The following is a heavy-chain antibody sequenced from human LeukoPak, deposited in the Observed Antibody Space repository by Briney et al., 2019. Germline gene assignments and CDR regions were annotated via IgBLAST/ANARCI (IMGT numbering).Heavy chain of an antibody. V-gene: IGHV4-59*12. CDR2: INYSGST. J-gene: IGHJ5*02. D-gene: IGHD3-10*01. CDR3: AREGLAMVRGVLPKEAWGWFDP. CDR1: GGSFSGYY. Sequence: PSETLSLTCAVYGGSFSGYYWSWIRQPPGKGLEWIGYINYSGSTNYNPSLKSRVTISVDTSKNQFSMKLSSVTAADTAVYYCAREGLAMVRGVLPKEAWGWFDPWGQGTLVTVSS.